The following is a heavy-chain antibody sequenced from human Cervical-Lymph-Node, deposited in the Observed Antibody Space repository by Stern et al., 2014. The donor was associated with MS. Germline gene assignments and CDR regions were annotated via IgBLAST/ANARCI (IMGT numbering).Heavy chain of an antibody. D-gene: IGHD2-21*01. CDR2: IYHSGRT. CDR3: ARGGVIYTQDRNGFDV. Sequence: QLQLQESGSGQAKPSQTLSLTCAVSGGSISSGGSSWNWIRQPPGKGLAWIGFIYHSGRTYFNPSLKGRVFISVDTSKKQSALNLRSVTAADTAVYYCARGGVIYTQDRNGFDVWGQGTMVTVSS. V-gene: IGHV4-30-2*01. CDR1: GGSISSGGSS. J-gene: IGHJ3*01.